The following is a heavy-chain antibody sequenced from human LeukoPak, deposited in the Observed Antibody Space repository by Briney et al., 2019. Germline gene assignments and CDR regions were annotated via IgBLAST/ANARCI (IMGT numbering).Heavy chain of an antibody. V-gene: IGHV3-23*01. CDR2: TSSSDAGT. CDR3: AKDRRPTYYSDSSGYYFRDAFNM. Sequence: GGSLRLSCAASGFALSSYAMSWVRQAPGKGLEWVSATSSSDAGTYHAESVRGRFTISRDNSKNTLYLQMNSLRADDAAVYYCAKDRRPTYYSDSSGYYFRDAFNMWGQGTMVTVSS. CDR1: GFALSSYA. J-gene: IGHJ3*02. D-gene: IGHD3-22*01.